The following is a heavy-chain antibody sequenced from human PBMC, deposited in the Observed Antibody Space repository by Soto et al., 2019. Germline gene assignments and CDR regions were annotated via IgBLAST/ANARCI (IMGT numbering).Heavy chain of an antibody. V-gene: IGHV3-33*01. Sequence: GGSLRLSCVASGFNFSTYGMHWVRQAPGKGLAWVALIWYDGSNVYYVDSVRGRFSISRDNSKNTLYLQMNSLRAEDTAVYYCARHQGGGYDRRHFDYWGQGTLVTVSS. D-gene: IGHD5-12*01. CDR1: GFNFSTYG. CDR2: IWYDGSNV. J-gene: IGHJ4*02. CDR3: ARHQGGGYDRRHFDY.